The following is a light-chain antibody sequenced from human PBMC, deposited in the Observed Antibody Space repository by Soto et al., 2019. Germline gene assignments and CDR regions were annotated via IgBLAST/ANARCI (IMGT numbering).Light chain of an antibody. CDR3: SSYTGSDTRV. Sequence: QSALTQPASVSGSPGQSITISCTGTSSDVGGYNYVSWYQHHPGKAPKLMIYEVSNRPSGVSNRFSGSKSGNTASLTISGLQAEDEADYYCSSYTGSDTRVFGTGTKLTVL. J-gene: IGLJ1*01. CDR1: SSDVGGYNY. V-gene: IGLV2-14*01. CDR2: EVS.